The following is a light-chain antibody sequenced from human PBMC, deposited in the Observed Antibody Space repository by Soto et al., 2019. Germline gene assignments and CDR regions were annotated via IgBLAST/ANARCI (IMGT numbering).Light chain of an antibody. V-gene: IGLV2-8*01. Sequence: QSALTQPPSASGSPGQSVTISCTGTSSDVGGYNYVSWFQQHPGKAPKLIIHEVNQRPSGFPDRFSGSNSGNTASLTVSGLQAADEGTYYCSSYGGYNNVVFGTGTKVTV. CDR2: EVN. J-gene: IGLJ1*01. CDR3: SSYGGYNNVV. CDR1: SSDVGGYNY.